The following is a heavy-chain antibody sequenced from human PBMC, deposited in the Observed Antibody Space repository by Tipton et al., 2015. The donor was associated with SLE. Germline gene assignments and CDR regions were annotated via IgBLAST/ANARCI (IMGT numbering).Heavy chain of an antibody. CDR2: ISAYNGNT. J-gene: IGHJ4*02. CDR3: ARDPLRMAAAGTHFDY. Sequence: QSGAEVKKPGASVKVSCKASGYTFTSYGISWVRQAPGQGLEWMGWISAYNGNTNYAQKLQGRVTMTTDTSTSTAYMELRSLRSDDTAVYDCARDPLRMAAAGTHFDYLGQGTLVTVSS. CDR1: GYTFTSYG. V-gene: IGHV1-18*01. D-gene: IGHD6-13*01.